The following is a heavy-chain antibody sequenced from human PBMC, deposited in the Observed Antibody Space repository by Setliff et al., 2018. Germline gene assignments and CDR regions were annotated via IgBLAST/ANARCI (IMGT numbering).Heavy chain of an antibody. CDR2: INHSGST. CDR1: GGSFSGYY. Sequence: TLSLTCAVYGGSFSGYYWSWIRQPPGKGLEWIGEINHSGSTNYNPSLKSRVTISVDTSKNQFSLKLSSVTAADTAVYYCARGGYSRGPPVYYFDYWGQGTLVTAPQ. D-gene: IGHD5-12*01. CDR3: ARGGYSRGPPVYYFDY. J-gene: IGHJ4*02. V-gene: IGHV4-34*01.